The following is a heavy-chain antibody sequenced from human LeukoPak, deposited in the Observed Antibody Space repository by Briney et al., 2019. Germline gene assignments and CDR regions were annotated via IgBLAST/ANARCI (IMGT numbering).Heavy chain of an antibody. Sequence: PGGSLRLSCAASGFTFSSYAMSWVRQAPGKGLEWVSAISGSGGSTYYADSVKGRFTISRDNSKNTLYLQMNSLRAEDTAVYYCARDSSRIVGADFDYWGQGTLVTVSS. V-gene: IGHV3-23*01. CDR1: GFTFSSYA. D-gene: IGHD1-26*01. CDR3: ARDSSRIVGADFDY. CDR2: ISGSGGST. J-gene: IGHJ4*02.